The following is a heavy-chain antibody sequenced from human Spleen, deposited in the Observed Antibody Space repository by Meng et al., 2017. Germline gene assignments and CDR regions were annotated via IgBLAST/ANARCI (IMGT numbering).Heavy chain of an antibody. D-gene: IGHD2-2*01. J-gene: IGHJ5*02. CDR2: ISYSGST. CDR3: ARWYQLLNWFDP. Sequence: QVQLQASGPGLVKPSQTLSLTCSVSGGSISSGDYFWSWIRQPAGKGLEWIGCISYSGSTYYDPSLKSRITISVDTSKNQFSLKLSSVTAADTAVYYCARWYQLLNWFDPWGQGTLVTVSS. V-gene: IGHV4-30-4*01. CDR1: GGSISSGDYF.